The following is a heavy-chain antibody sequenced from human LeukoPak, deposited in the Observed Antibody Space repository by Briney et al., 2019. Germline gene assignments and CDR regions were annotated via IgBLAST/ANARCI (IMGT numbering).Heavy chain of an antibody. CDR3: TRDTSFGGY. CDR2: IKQDGSEK. D-gene: IGHD3-16*01. J-gene: IGHJ4*02. Sequence: PGGSLRLSCAASGFTFSRYWMSWVRQAPGKGLEWVANIKQDGSEKYYVDSVKGRFTISRDNAKNSLYLQMNSLRAEDTAVYYCTRDTSFGGYWGQGTLVTVSS. CDR1: GFTFSRYW. V-gene: IGHV3-7*03.